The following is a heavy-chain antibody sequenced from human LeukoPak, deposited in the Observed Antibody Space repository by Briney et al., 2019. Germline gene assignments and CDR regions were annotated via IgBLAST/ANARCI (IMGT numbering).Heavy chain of an antibody. J-gene: IGHJ3*02. V-gene: IGHV1-2*02. CDR2: INPNSGGT. D-gene: IGHD3-9*01. Sequence: ASVKVSCKASGYTFTGYYMHWVRQAPGQGLEWMGWINPNSGGTNYAQKFQGRVTMTRDTSISTAYMELSRLRSDDTAVYYCARWFGILTGTDAFDIWGQGTMVTVSS. CDR3: ARWFGILTGTDAFDI. CDR1: GYTFTGYY.